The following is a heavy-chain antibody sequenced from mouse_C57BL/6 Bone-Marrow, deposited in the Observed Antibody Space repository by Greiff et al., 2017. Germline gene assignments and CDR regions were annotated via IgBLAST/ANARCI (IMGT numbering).Heavy chain of an antibody. J-gene: IGHJ2*01. V-gene: IGHV1-69*01. Sequence: QVQLQQPGAELVMPGASVKLSCKASGYTFTSYWMHWVKQRPGQGLEWIGEIDPSDSYTNYNQKFKGKSTLTVDKSSSPAYMQLSSLTSEYSAVYYCARYWGDYWGQGTTLTVSS. CDR3: ARYWGDY. D-gene: IGHD4-1*01. CDR2: IDPSDSYT. CDR1: GYTFTSYW.